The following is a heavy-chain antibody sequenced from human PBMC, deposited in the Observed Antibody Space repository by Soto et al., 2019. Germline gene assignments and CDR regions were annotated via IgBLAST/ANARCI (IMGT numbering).Heavy chain of an antibody. CDR1: GFTFSSYG. Sequence: QVRLVESGGGVVQPGRSLRLSCAASGFTFSSYGMHWVRQAPGKGLEWVAVIWYDGSNKYYADSVKGRFTISRDNSKSTLYLQMNSLRAEDTAVYYCARDVEMATMTFDYWGQGTLVTVSS. J-gene: IGHJ4*02. CDR3: ARDVEMATMTFDY. CDR2: IWYDGSNK. V-gene: IGHV3-33*01. D-gene: IGHD5-12*01.